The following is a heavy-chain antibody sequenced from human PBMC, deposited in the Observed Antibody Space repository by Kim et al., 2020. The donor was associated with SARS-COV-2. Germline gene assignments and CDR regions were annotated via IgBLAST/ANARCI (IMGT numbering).Heavy chain of an antibody. CDR3: ARGGRGLRFLEWSKAFDY. Sequence: GGSLRLSCAASGFSFSNYWMSWVRQAPGKGLEWVANIKQDGSEKYYVDSVKGRFTISRDNAKKSLYLQMNSLRAEDTAVYYCARGGRGLRFLEWSKAFDYWGQRTLVTVSS. CDR1: GFSFSNYW. D-gene: IGHD3-3*01. J-gene: IGHJ4*02. CDR2: IKQDGSEK. V-gene: IGHV3-7*03.